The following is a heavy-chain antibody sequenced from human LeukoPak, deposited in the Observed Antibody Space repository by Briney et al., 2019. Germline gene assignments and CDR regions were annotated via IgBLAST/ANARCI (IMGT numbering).Heavy chain of an antibody. CDR1: GGSFSGYY. CDR3: ARHVGYSYYYYYMDV. V-gene: IGHV4-34*01. Sequence: SETLSLTCAVYGGSFSGYYWSWIRQPPGKGLEWIGSIYYSGSTYYNPSLKSRVTISVDTSKNQFSLKLSSVTAADTAVYYCARHVGYSYYYYYMDVWGKGTTVTISS. J-gene: IGHJ6*03. CDR2: IYYSGST. D-gene: IGHD1-26*01.